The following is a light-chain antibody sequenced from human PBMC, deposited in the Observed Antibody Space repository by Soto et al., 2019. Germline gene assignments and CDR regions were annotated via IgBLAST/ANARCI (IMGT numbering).Light chain of an antibody. Sequence: ELVLTQSPGTLSLSPGERATLSCRASQGVSSRFLAWYQQKPGQAPRLLMYGASSRATGIPDRFSGTGSGTDFTLTISRLEPEDFAVYYCQQYGSSPYTFGLGTRLEIK. CDR3: QQYGSSPYT. J-gene: IGKJ5*01. CDR2: GAS. V-gene: IGKV3-20*01. CDR1: QGVSSRF.